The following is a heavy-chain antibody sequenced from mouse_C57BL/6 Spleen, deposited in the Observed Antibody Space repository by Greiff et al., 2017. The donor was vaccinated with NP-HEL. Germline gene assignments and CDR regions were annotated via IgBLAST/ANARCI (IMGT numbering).Heavy chain of an antibody. CDR2: IYPGSGST. J-gene: IGHJ3*01. D-gene: IGHD2-2*01. V-gene: IGHV1-55*01. Sequence: QVQLQQPGAELVKPGASVKLSCTASGYTFTSYWITWVKQRPGQGLEWIGDIYPGSGSTNYNEKFKSKATLTVDTSSSTAYLQLSSLTSEDSAVYYGARTLVSMVTTGGPFAYWGQGTLVTVSA. CDR1: GYTFTSYW. CDR3: ARTLVSMVTTGGPFAY.